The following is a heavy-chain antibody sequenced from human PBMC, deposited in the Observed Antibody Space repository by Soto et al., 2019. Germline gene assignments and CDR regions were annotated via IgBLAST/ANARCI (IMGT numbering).Heavy chain of an antibody. CDR2: ISGSGGST. Sequence: EVQLLESGGGLVQPGGSLRLSCAASGFTFSSYAMSWVRQAPGKGLEWVSAISGSGGSTYYADSVKGRFTISRDNSKNTLYLQMTSLRAEDTAVYYCAKATLRGYVPFDYWGQGTLVTVSS. V-gene: IGHV3-23*01. CDR1: GFTFSSYA. CDR3: AKATLRGYVPFDY. J-gene: IGHJ4*02. D-gene: IGHD6-25*01.